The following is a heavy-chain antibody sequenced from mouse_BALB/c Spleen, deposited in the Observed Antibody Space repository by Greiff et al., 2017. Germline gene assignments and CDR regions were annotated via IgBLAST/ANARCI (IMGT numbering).Heavy chain of an antibody. Sequence: QVQLQQSGAELVRPGTSVKVSCKASGYAFTNYLIEWVKQRPGQGLEWIGVINPGSGGTNYNEKFKGKATLTADKSSSTAYMQLSSLTSDDSAVYFCARSNRYYAMDYWGQGTSVTVSS. CDR2: INPGSGGT. J-gene: IGHJ4*01. V-gene: IGHV1-54*01. CDR1: GYAFTNYL. CDR3: ARSNRYYAMDY.